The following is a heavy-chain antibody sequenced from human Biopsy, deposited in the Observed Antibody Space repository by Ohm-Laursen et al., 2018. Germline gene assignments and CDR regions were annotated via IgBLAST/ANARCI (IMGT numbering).Heavy chain of an antibody. D-gene: IGHD2-8*01. CDR2: INCKTGAT. V-gene: IGHV1-2*02. J-gene: IGHJ4*02. CDR1: SYTFTDYN. Sequence: ASVKVSCKASSYTFTDYNIRWMRQAPGHGLEWLGYINCKTGATNYAQKFQGTVTMTRDTSISTAYLALGSLRSADTAIYYCARDPLNGHKHFDYWGQGSLVTVSS. CDR3: ARDPLNGHKHFDY.